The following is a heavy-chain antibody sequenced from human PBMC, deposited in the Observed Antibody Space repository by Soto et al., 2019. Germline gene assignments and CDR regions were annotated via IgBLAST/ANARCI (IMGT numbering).Heavy chain of an antibody. J-gene: IGHJ6*02. CDR1: GYSFSTYG. CDR3: ARDRTFALLGWCPSNTFGMDV. V-gene: IGHV1-18*01. D-gene: IGHD3-3*01. Sequence: QGQLVQSAGEVKDPGASLKGPCKASGYSFSTYGISWVRQAPGQGLEWMGWITTSNGYTNYAQKFKDRDSMNKDTSTKTAYMEVRSLRADDTAFYFCARDRTFALLGWCPSNTFGMDVLGQGASVTLSS. CDR2: ITTSNGYT.